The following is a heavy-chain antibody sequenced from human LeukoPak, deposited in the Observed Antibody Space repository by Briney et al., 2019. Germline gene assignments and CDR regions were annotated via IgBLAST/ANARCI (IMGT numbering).Heavy chain of an antibody. CDR2: INQDGSEK. J-gene: IGHJ4*02. V-gene: IGHV3-7*01. CDR3: ARETTGYDLDH. Sequence: PGGSLRLSCAASGFTFSSYAMSWVRQAPGKGLEWVANINQDGSEKNFVGSVEGRFTISRDNAKNSVFLDMKSLRVEDTAVYYCARETTGYDLDHWGQGALVIVSS. D-gene: IGHD3-3*01. CDR1: GFTFSSYA.